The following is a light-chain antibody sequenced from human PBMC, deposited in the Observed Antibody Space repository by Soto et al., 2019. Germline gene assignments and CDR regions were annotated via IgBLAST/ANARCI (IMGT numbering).Light chain of an antibody. CDR2: GDN. CDR3: QSYDISLHNYV. CDR1: TSNIGAPYD. J-gene: IGLJ1*01. Sequence: SALRQPPSVSGSPWQRVSISCNGSTSNIGAPYDVHWYQHLPGTAPKLLIYGDNNRPSGVPDRFSGSKSGTSASLAITRLQAEDEADYYCQSYDISLHNYVFGTGTKVTVL. V-gene: IGLV1-40*01.